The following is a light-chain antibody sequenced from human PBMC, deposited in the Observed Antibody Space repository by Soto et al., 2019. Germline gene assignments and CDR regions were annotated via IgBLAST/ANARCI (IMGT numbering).Light chain of an antibody. CDR2: AAS. V-gene: IGKV1-6*02. CDR3: QHYQVGQPIA. J-gene: IGKJ1*01. CDR1: RDVGSD. Sequence: TQMTQSPLSVSASVGEKIIITCRGSRDVGSDVSWYQQKPGQAPKLVIYAASNLYTGVPSRFSGRRSGTEFTLTISSLQPEDFALYYCQHYQVGQPIAFGRGTKVDIK.